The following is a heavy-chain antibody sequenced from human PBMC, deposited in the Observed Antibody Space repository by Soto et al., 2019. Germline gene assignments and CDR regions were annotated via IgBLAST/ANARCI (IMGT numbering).Heavy chain of an antibody. J-gene: IGHJ4*02. CDR3: AKVGDYYFDY. Sequence: AGSLTLSCAASGFTFSIYALSWVRQAPGKGLEWVSAISGSGGSTYYADSVKGRFTISRDNSKNTLYLQMKSLIAADAAVYYCAKVGDYYFDYWGQGTLVTVSS. CDR2: ISGSGGST. CDR1: GFTFSIYA. D-gene: IGHD3-3*01. V-gene: IGHV3-23*01.